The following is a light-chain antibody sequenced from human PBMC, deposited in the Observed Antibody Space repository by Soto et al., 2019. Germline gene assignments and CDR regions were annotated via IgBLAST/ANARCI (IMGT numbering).Light chain of an antibody. Sequence: HSVLTQPASVSGSPGQSITISCTGTSSDVGGYNYVSWYQHHPGKAPKLIIYEVNKRPSEVSNRFSGSKSGNTASLTISGLQPAEEADYYCNSYTTRYTFVLGSGTKLTVL. CDR3: NSYTTRYTFV. J-gene: IGLJ1*01. CDR1: SSDVGGYNY. V-gene: IGLV2-14*01. CDR2: EVN.